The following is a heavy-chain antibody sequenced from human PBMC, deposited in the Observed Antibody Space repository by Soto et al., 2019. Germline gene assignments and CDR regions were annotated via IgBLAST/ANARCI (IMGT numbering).Heavy chain of an antibody. V-gene: IGHV3-23*01. CDR2: VSTGGGTT. Sequence: PGRSRRLSCVASGFTFSSFTMTWVRQAPGKGLEWVSVVSTGGGTTYYADFVKGRFTISRDNSKNTLFLQMSSLRVEDTAVYYCAKVVGVPGVGKDWFDPWGQGTLVTVSS. D-gene: IGHD2-2*01. CDR1: GFTFSSFT. J-gene: IGHJ5*02. CDR3: AKVVGVPGVGKDWFDP.